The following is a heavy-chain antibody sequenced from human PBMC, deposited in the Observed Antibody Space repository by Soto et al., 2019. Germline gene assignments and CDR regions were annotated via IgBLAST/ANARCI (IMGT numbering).Heavy chain of an antibody. D-gene: IGHD3-22*01. V-gene: IGHV4-34*01. CDR2: INHSGST. Sequence: QVQLQQWGAGLLKPSETLSLTCAVYGGSFSGYYWGWIRQPPGKGLEWIGEINHSGSTNYNPSLKSRVTISVDTSKNQFSLKLSSVTAADTAVYYCARGWAIVVVTPFDPWGQGTLVTVSS. CDR3: ARGWAIVVVTPFDP. CDR1: GGSFSGYY. J-gene: IGHJ5*02.